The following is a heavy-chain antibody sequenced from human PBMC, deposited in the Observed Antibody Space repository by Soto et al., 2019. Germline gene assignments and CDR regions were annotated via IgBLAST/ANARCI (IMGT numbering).Heavy chain of an antibody. Sequence: SETLSLTCTVSGGSISSSYWSWIRQPPGKGLEWIGYIYDSGSTYYNSSLKSRVTISVDPSKNQFSLKLSSVTAADTAVYYCARHHFYCTGGSCYLQAYHYYGLDVWGQGTTVTVSS. D-gene: IGHD2-15*01. CDR3: ARHHFYCTGGSCYLQAYHYYGLDV. V-gene: IGHV4-59*08. CDR1: GGSISSSY. J-gene: IGHJ6*02. CDR2: IYDSGST.